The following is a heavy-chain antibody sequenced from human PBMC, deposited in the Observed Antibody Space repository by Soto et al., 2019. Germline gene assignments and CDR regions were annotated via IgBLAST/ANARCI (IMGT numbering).Heavy chain of an antibody. CDR3: AKDRGSGSTSWYNGWFDP. J-gene: IGHJ5*02. D-gene: IGHD2-2*02. V-gene: IGHV3-23*01. CDR2: ISGSGIST. CDR1: GFTFNKYA. Sequence: PGGSLRLSCATSGFTFNKYAMSWVRRAPGKGLEWVSAISGSGISTYYADSVKGRFIISRDTSRNTLSLQMNSLRAEDTAVYYCAKDRGSGSTSWYNGWFDPWGQGTLVTVS.